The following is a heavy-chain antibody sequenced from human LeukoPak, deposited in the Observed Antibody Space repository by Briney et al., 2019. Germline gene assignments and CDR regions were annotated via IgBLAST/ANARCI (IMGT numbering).Heavy chain of an antibody. CDR3: ARRPYYYYYYMDV. J-gene: IGHJ6*03. CDR2: IYTSGST. V-gene: IGHV4-4*09. Sequence: SETLSLTCTVSGGSISSYYWSWIRQPPGKGLEWIGYIYTSGSTNYNPSLKSRVTISVDTSKNQFSLKLSSVTAADTAGYYCARRPYYYYYYMDVWGKGTTVTVSS. CDR1: GGSISSYY.